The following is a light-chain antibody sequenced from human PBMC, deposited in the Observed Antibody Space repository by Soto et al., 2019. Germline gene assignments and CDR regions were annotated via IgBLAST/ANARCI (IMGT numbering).Light chain of an antibody. J-gene: IGLJ1*01. V-gene: IGLV2-8*01. CDR2: DVS. Sequence: QSALTQPPSASGSPGQSVTISCTGTSSDIGGFRYVSWYQQYPGKAPKLIISDVSKRPSGVPDRFSASKSGNTASLTVSGLQAEDEAEYYCSSYRSDNNDLVFGPGTKLTVL. CDR3: SSYRSDNNDLV. CDR1: SSDIGGFRY.